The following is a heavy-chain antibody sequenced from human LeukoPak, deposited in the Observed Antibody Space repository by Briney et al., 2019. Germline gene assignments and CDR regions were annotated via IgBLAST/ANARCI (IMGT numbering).Heavy chain of an antibody. Sequence: GSLRLSCAASEFTFSSYAMHWVRQAPGKGLEWVAVILYDGSNKKYADSVKGRFIISRDNSKNTLYLQMNSLRDEDTALYYCAIHGGGTIRIEAFDVWGQGTMVTISS. V-gene: IGHV3-30*03. CDR1: EFTFSSYA. CDR3: AIHGGGTIRIEAFDV. J-gene: IGHJ3*01. CDR2: ILYDGSNK. D-gene: IGHD3-3*01.